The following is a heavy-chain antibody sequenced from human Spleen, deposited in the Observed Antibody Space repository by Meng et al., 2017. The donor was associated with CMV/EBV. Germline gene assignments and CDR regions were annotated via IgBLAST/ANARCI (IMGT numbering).Heavy chain of an antibody. CDR1: GLTVESNY. V-gene: IGHV3-66*02. J-gene: IGHJ5*02. CDR2: IYSAGNA. CDR3: VRGGLKGFDP. Sequence: GESLKISCVASGLTVESNYMSWVRQAPGKGLEWISVIYSAGNAHYADSEKGRFTISRDTSKNTVYLQLNSLRPEDTAVYYCVRGGLKGFDPWGQGTLVTVSS. D-gene: IGHD3-16*01.